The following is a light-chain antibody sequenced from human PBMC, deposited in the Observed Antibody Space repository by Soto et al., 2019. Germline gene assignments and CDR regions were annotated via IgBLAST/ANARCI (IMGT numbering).Light chain of an antibody. J-gene: IGKJ1*01. V-gene: IGKV3-20*01. Sequence: ESVLTQSPGTLSLSPGERATLSCRASQSISNNYLAWYQQKPGQAPRLLIYDASNTATGIPDRFSGSGSGTDFTLTISRLEHEDFAVYYCQQYGSSQTFGQGTKVEIK. CDR1: QSISNNY. CDR3: QQYGSSQT. CDR2: DAS.